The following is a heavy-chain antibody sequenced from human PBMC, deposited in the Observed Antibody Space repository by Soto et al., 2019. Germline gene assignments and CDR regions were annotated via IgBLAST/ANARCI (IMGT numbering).Heavy chain of an antibody. Sequence: RGESLKISCKGSGFSVTSYGIGWVRQMPGKGLEWMGIIHPGDSDTRYRPSFQGQVTISADKSISTAYLQWSSLKASDTAMYYCARQSVYCDGDCFYYFDYWGQGSLVTVSS. V-gene: IGHV5-51*01. J-gene: IGHJ4*02. CDR2: IHPGDSDT. D-gene: IGHD2-21*02. CDR3: ARQSVYCDGDCFYYFDY. CDR1: GFSVTSYG.